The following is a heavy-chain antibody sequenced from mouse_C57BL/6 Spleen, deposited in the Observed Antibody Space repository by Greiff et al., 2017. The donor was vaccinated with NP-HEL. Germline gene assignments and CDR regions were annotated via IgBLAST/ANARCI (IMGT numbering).Heavy chain of an antibody. Sequence: EVKVVESGGGLVQPGESLKLSCESNEYAFPSHNMSWVRQTPAKRLELVAAINSDGGSTYYPDTMERRFIISRDNTKQTLYLKMSSLRSEATALYYCASHLYSGHSYYYAMYYWGHGTSVSVSS. CDR2: INSDGGST. J-gene: IGHJ4*01. V-gene: IGHV5-2*01. CDR1: EYAFPSHN. CDR3: ASHLYSGHSYYYAMYY. D-gene: IGHD2-1*01.